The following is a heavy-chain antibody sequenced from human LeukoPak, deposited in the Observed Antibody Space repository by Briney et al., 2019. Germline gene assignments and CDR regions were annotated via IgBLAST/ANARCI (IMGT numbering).Heavy chain of an antibody. CDR3: ARHGDSYGFPYFDY. V-gene: IGHV4-39*01. J-gene: IGHJ4*02. D-gene: IGHD5-18*01. CDR2: IYYSGST. Sequence: PSETLSLTCTVSGGSISSSSYYWGWIRQPPGKGLEWIGSIYYSGSTYYNPSLKSRVTISVDTSKNQFSLKLSSVTAADTAVYYCARHGDSYGFPYFDYWGQGTLVTVSS. CDR1: GGSISSSSYY.